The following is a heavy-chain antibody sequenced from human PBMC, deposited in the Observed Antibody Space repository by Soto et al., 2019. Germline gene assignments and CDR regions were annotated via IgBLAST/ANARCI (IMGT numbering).Heavy chain of an antibody. CDR3: ASRKSSPYFDY. J-gene: IGHJ4*02. CDR1: GGSFSGYY. Sequence: SETLSLTCAVYGGSFSGYYWSWIRQPPGKGLEWIGDINNSGNTYYNPSLKSRVTISVDTSKNQFSLKLSSVTAADTAVYYCASRKSSPYFDYWGQGTLVTVSS. D-gene: IGHD3-10*01. CDR2: INNSGNT. V-gene: IGHV4-34*01.